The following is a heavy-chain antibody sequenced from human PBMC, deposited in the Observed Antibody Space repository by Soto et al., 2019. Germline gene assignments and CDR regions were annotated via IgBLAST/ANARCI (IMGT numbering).Heavy chain of an antibody. Sequence: QVQLVQSGAEMQKSGSSVKVSCKASGGTFSSYSISWLRQAPGQGLEWMGRIVPVLDTADYAQKFQGRLTIAADKSTSTVYMELSSLRSKDTAVYYCASPPFSRGYRAYKLWGQGTLVTV. V-gene: IGHV1-69*08. CDR3: ASPPFSRGYRAYKL. J-gene: IGHJ4*02. CDR1: GGTFSSYS. CDR2: IVPVLDTA. D-gene: IGHD5-12*01.